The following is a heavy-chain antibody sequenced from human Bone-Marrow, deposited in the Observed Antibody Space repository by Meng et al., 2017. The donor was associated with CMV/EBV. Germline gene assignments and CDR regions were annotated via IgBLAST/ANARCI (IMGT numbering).Heavy chain of an antibody. CDR2: IYYKGGT. CDR1: GGSISRGDYY. Sequence: LRLSCTVSGGSISRGDYYWSWIRQSPGKGLEWIGYIYYKGGTFYNPSLKSRLSISMDTSKNQFSLKLSSVTAADTAVYYCARVGYCSSTSCYKDIVATIKYYFDYWGQGTLVTVSS. V-gene: IGHV4-30-4*08. CDR3: ARVGYCSSTSCYKDIVATIKYYFDY. D-gene: IGHD2-2*03. J-gene: IGHJ4*02.